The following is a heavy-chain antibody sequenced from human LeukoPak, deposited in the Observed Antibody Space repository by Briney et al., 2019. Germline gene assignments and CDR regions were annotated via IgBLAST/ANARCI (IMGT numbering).Heavy chain of an antibody. CDR3: LAARPRDAFDI. D-gene: IGHD6-6*01. CDR2: ISAYNGNT. V-gene: IGHV1-18*04. CDR1: GYTFTGYY. J-gene: IGHJ3*02. Sequence: ASVKVSCKASGYTFTGYYMHWVRQAPGQGLEWMGWISAYNGNTNYAQKLQGRVTMTTDTSTSTAYMELRSLRSDDTAVYYCLAARPRDAFDIWGQGTMATVSS.